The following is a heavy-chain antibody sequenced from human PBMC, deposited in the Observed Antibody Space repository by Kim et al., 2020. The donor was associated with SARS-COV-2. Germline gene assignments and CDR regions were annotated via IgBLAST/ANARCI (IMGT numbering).Heavy chain of an antibody. V-gene: IGHV1-18*01. CDR3: ARDRVNDALTGILTPCYYG. J-gene: IGHJ6*01. CDR2: MSGYNGDT. D-gene: IGHD3-9*01. Sequence: ASVKVSCQTSGYIFTSFGISWVRQAPGQGLEWVGWMSGYNGDTNIAQKFQGRVTMTTDTSTKTGHLEVRSLRSDDTAVYSCARDRVNDALTGILTPCYYG. CDR1: GYIFTSFG.